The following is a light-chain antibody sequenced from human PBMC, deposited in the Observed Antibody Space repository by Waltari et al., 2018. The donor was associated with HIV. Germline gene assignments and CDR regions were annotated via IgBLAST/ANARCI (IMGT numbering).Light chain of an antibody. CDR3: NSYTTSSTLHVV. Sequence: QSALTQPASVSGSPGQSITISCTGTSRAVGGYTYVSWYQHHPGKAPKLMIYDVSHRPSWVSNRFSGSKSGNTASLTISGLQAEDEADYYCNSYTTSSTLHVVFGGGTKLTVL. CDR1: SRAVGGYTY. J-gene: IGLJ2*01. CDR2: DVS. V-gene: IGLV2-14*03.